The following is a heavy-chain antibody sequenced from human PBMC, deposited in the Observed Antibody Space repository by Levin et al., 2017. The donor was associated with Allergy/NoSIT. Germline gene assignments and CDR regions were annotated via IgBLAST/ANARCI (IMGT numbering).Heavy chain of an antibody. J-gene: IGHJ4*02. CDR2: IYLSGST. Sequence: TSETLSLTCAVSGGSFSSGGYSWSWIRQPPGKGLEWIGTIYLSGSTNDNPSLKSRVTMSVDRSTHQLSLKLSYVTAADTAVYYCARVAGYSYGYYFDYWGPGTLVTVAS. CDR1: GGSFSSGGYS. V-gene: IGHV4-30-2*01. CDR3: ARVAGYSYGYYFDY. D-gene: IGHD5-18*01.